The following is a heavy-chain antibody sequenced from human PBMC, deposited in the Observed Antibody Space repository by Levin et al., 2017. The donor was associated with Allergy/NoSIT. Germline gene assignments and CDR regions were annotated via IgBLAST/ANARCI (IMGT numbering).Heavy chain of an antibody. CDR1: GFTFDDYA. CDR3: AKDSEEKGVYYFDY. V-gene: IGHV3-9*01. Sequence: SLKISCAASGFTFDDYAMHWVRQAPGKGLEWVSGISWNSGSIGYADSVKGRFTISRDNAKNSLYLQMNSLRAEDTALYYCAKDSEEKGVYYFDYWGQGTLVTVSS. J-gene: IGHJ4*02. CDR2: ISWNSGSI.